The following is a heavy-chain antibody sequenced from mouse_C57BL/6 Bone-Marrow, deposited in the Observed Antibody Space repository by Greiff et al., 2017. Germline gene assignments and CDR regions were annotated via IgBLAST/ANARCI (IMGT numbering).Heavy chain of an antibody. Sequence: EVQLVESGGGLVQPKGSLKLSCAASGFTFNTYAMHWVRQAPGKGVEWVARIRRKSSNYATYYADSVKDRFTISRDGSQSMLYLQMNNLKTEDTAMYGCVRWGLRRLYYAMDCWGQGTSVAVSS. J-gene: IGHJ4*01. CDR3: VRWGLRRLYYAMDC. CDR1: GFTFNTYA. CDR2: IRRKSSNYAT. V-gene: IGHV10-3*01. D-gene: IGHD2-4*01.